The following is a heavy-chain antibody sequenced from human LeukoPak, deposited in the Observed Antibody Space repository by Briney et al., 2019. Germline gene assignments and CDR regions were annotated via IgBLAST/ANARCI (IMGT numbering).Heavy chain of an antibody. Sequence: SETLSLTCTVSGGSISSYYWSWIRQPPGKGLEWIGYIYYSGSTNYNPSLKSRVTISVDTSKNQFSLKLSSVTAADTAVYYCAREENHYGSGSYSVRAFDIWGQGTMVTVSS. CDR2: IYYSGST. V-gene: IGHV4-59*01. D-gene: IGHD3-10*01. CDR3: AREENHYGSGSYSVRAFDI. J-gene: IGHJ3*02. CDR1: GGSISSYY.